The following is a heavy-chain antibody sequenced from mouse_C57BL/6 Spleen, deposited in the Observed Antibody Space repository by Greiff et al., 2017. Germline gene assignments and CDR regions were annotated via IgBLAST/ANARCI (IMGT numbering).Heavy chain of an antibody. CDR1: GYTFTSYW. V-gene: IGHV1-50*01. J-gene: IGHJ1*03. D-gene: IGHD2-5*01. CDR2: IDPSDSYT. CDR3: ARSYYSNYRWYFDV. Sequence: QVQLQQPGAELVKPGASVKLSCKASGYTFTSYWMQWVKQRPGPGLEWIGEIDPSDSYTNYNQKFKGKATLTVDTSSSTAYMQLSSLTSEDSAVYYCARSYYSNYRWYFDVWGTGTTVTVSS.